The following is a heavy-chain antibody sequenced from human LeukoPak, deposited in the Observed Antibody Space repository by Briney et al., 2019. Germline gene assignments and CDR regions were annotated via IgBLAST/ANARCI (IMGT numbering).Heavy chain of an antibody. D-gene: IGHD3-3*01. J-gene: IGHJ4*02. V-gene: IGHV1-69*13. CDR1: GGTFSSYA. Sequence: SVKVSCKASGGTFSSYAISWVRQAPGQGLKWMGGIIPIFGTANYAQKFQGRVTITADESTSTAYMEVSSLRSEDTAVYYCARVQSPYYDFWSGYYSFDYWGQGTLVTVSS. CDR3: ARVQSPYYDFWSGYYSFDY. CDR2: IIPIFGTA.